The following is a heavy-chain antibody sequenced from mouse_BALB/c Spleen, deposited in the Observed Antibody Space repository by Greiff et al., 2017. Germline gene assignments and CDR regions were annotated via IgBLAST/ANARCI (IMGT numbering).Heavy chain of an antibody. Sequence: EVQLQESGPGLVKPSQTVSLTCTVTGISITTGNYRWSWIRQFPGNKLEWIGYIYYSGTITYNPSLTSRTTITRDTSKNQFFLEMNSLTAEDTATYYCAREEGGTGSFDYWGQGTTLTVSS. V-gene: IGHV3-5*02. CDR2: IYYSGTI. CDR3: AREEGGTGSFDY. CDR1: GISITTGNYR. D-gene: IGHD4-1*01. J-gene: IGHJ2*01.